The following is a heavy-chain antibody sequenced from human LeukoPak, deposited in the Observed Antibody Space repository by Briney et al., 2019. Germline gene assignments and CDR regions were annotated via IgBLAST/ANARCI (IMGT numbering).Heavy chain of an antibody. CDR3: ARVKGVKGTSWFDL. Sequence: KPAETLSLTCAVYGGSFSGYYWSWLRQPPGKGLEWVGEINHSGSTNYNPSLNSRFTISVDTSKNQFSLKLSSVTAADTAVYYRARVKGVKGTSWFDLWGQGTLVTVSS. V-gene: IGHV4-34*01. CDR1: GGSFSGYY. D-gene: IGHD3-10*01. J-gene: IGHJ5*02. CDR2: INHSGST.